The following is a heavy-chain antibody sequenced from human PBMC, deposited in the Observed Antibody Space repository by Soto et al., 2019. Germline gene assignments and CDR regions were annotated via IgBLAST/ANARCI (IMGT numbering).Heavy chain of an antibody. CDR1: GCSFSRYY. D-gene: IGHD3-22*01. Sequence: KPSETLSLTCAVSGCSFSRYYWSWIRQPPGKGLEWIGYIYYSGSTNYHPSLKSRVTISVDTSKNQFSLKLSSVTAADTAVYYCAGTYYYDSSGYWSFDYWGQGTLVTVSS. V-gene: IGHV4-59*01. J-gene: IGHJ4*02. CDR2: IYYSGST. CDR3: AGTYYYDSSGYWSFDY.